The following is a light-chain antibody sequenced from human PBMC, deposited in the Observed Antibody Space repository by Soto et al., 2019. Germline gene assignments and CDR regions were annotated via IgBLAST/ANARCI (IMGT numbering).Light chain of an antibody. CDR1: QSVTSN. J-gene: IGKJ1*01. CDR2: GAS. V-gene: IGKV3-15*01. Sequence: EIVMTQSPVTLSVSPGERATLSCRASQSVTSNLAWYQQKPGQASRLLIYGASTRATGILARFSGSGSGTEFTLTISNLQSEDFAIYYCQKFNDWPRTFGQGTKVEIK. CDR3: QKFNDWPRT.